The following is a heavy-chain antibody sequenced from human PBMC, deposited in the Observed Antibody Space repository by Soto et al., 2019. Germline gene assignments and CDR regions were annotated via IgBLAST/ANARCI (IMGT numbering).Heavy chain of an antibody. CDR2: IKQDGSEK. V-gene: IGHV3-7*01. J-gene: IGHJ3*02. CDR1: GFTFSSYW. D-gene: IGHD6-13*01. Sequence: GGSLRLSCAASGFTFSSYWMSWVRQAPGKGLEWVANIKQDGSEKYYVDSVKGRFTISRDNAKNSLYLQMNSLRAEDTAVYYCASCIARPGFDAFDIWGQGTMVTVSS. CDR3: ASCIARPGFDAFDI.